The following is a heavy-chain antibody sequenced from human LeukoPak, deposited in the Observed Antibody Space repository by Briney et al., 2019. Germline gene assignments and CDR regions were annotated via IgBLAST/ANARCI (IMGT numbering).Heavy chain of an antibody. CDR3: ARVAIAARNPLGFYYYYYYYMDV. V-gene: IGHV1-69*06. D-gene: IGHD6-6*01. J-gene: IGHJ6*03. CDR1: GGTFSIYA. Sequence: ASVTVSFKASGGTFSIYAISWVRQAPGQGLEWMGGIIPIFGTANYAQKFQGRVTITADKSTSTAYMELSSLRSEDTAVYYCARVAIAARNPLGFYYYYYYYMDVWGKGTTVTISS. CDR2: IIPIFGTA.